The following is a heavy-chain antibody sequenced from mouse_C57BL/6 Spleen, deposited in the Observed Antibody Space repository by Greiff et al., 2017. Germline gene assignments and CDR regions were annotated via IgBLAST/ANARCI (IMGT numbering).Heavy chain of an antibody. V-gene: IGHV5-4*01. J-gene: IGHJ2*01. CDR2: ISDGGSYT. D-gene: IGHD1-1*02. CDR1: GFTFSSYA. Sequence: VQLQESGGGLVKPGGSLKLSCAASGFTFSSYAMSWVRQTPEKRLEWVATISDGGSYTYYPDNVKGRFTISRDNAKNNLYLQMSHLKSEDTAMYYCARDGGGKDYWGQGTTLTVSS. CDR3: ARDGGGKDY.